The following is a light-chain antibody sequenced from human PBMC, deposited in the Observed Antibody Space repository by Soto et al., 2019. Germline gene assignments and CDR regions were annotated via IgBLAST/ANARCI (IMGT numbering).Light chain of an antibody. V-gene: IGLV1-47*02. CDR3: AKWNDRLGAVI. CDR1: SSNIGGTNY. CDR2: SNN. J-gene: IGLJ2*01. Sequence: QSVLTQPPSASGTPGQRVFISCSGSSSNIGGTNYAYWYQQLPGAAPKLLMHSNNLRPSGVPERISGSKSGTSASLAISGLRFEYVAIYYRAKWNDRLGAVIFGGGHKVTV.